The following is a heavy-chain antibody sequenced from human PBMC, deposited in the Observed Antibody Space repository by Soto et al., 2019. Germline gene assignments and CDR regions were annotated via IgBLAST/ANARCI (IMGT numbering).Heavy chain of an antibody. CDR1: GFTFSSYS. CDR2: ISSSSSYI. CDR3: ARRITIFGVAAFDI. J-gene: IGHJ3*02. V-gene: IGHV3-21*01. Sequence: GGSLRLSCAASGFTFSSYSMNWVRQAPGKGLEWVSSISSSSSYIYYADSVKGRFTISRDNAKNSLYLQMNSLRAEDTAVYYCARRITIFGVAAFDIWGQGTMVTVSS. D-gene: IGHD3-3*01.